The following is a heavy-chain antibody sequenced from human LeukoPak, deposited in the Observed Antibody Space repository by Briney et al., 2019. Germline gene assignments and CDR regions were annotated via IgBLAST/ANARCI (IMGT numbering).Heavy chain of an antibody. CDR1: GFTFSSFA. V-gene: IGHV3-30-3*01. J-gene: IGHJ4*02. Sequence: PGRSLRLSCVVSGFTFSSFAMHWVRQAPGKGLEWVAVMPSGGVSQQYADSVKGRFTISRDNSRDTLYLQMNSLKIEDTAVYYCARDVAPKGFDYWGQGTLVTVSS. CDR3: ARDVAPKGFDY. CDR2: MPSGGVSQ. D-gene: IGHD2-21*01.